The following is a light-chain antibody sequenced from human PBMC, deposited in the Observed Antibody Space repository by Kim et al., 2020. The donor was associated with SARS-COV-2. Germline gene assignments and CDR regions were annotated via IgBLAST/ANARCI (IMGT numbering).Light chain of an antibody. CDR2: GKN. V-gene: IGLV3-19*01. Sequence: SYELTQDPAVSVALGQTVRITCQGDSLRSYYATRYQQKPGQAPILLIYGKNNRPSGIPDRFSGSSSGNTASLTITGTQAGDEADYYCNSRDTNDIVLFGGGTQLTVL. J-gene: IGLJ2*01. CDR3: NSRDTNDIVL. CDR1: SLRSYY.